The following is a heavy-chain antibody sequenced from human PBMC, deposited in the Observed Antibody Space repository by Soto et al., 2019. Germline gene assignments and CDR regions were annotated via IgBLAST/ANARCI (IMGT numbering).Heavy chain of an antibody. Sequence: QITLKESGPTLVKPTQTLTLTCTFSGFSLTETGMGVGWIRQPPGKTLEWLAIIYWDDDMRYSPALKRGHTISKDASKNQVVLTPTNVDAVDTATFYCAHRRSGYFDSWGPGTLVTDSS. V-gene: IGHV2-5*02. CDR1: GFSLTETGMG. J-gene: IGHJ4*02. CDR3: AHRRSGYFDS. CDR2: IYWDDDM.